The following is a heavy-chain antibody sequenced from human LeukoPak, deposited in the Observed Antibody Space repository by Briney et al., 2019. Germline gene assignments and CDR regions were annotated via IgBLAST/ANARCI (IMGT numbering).Heavy chain of an antibody. CDR3: ASDYYDSSGYYYLAAFDI. J-gene: IGHJ3*02. D-gene: IGHD3-22*01. CDR2: ISSSSSYI. Sequence: PGGSLRLSCAASGFTFSSYSMNWVRQVPGKGLEWVSSISSSSSYIYYADSVKGRFTISRDNAKNSLYLQMNSLRAEDTAVYYYASDYYDSSGYYYLAAFDIWGQGTMVTVSS. CDR1: GFTFSSYS. V-gene: IGHV3-21*01.